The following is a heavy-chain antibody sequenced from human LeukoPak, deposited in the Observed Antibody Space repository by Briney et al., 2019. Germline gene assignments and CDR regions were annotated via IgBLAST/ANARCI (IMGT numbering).Heavy chain of an antibody. J-gene: IGHJ4*02. D-gene: IGHD4-11*01. CDR3: ARVAVTTNIYFDY. CDR1: GGSFSGYY. CDR2: INQSGST. V-gene: IGHV4-34*09. Sequence: PSETLSLTCAVYGGSFSGYYWSWIRQPPGKGLEWIGEINQSGSTNYNPSLKSRVSISVDTSKNQFSLNLDSVTAADTAVYFCARVAVTTNIYFDYWGQGALVTVSS.